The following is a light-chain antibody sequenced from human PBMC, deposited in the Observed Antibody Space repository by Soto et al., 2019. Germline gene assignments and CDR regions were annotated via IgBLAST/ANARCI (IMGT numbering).Light chain of an antibody. CDR2: GAS. J-gene: IGKJ2*01. V-gene: IGKV3-15*01. Sequence: IVMTQSPATLSVSPGERVTLSCRASETVRTNLAWFQQKPGQTPRLLIFGASTRATGIPTRFTGSGSETEFTLTIGSLQSEDLAVYYCQQYYNWPLYTFGQGTKLEIK. CDR1: ETVRTN. CDR3: QQYYNWPLYT.